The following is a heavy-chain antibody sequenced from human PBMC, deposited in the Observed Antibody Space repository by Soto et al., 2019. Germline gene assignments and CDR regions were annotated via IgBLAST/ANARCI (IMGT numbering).Heavy chain of an antibody. V-gene: IGHV3-15*01. CDR2: IKSKTDGGTT. CDR1: GFTFSNAW. CDR3: TTDRVVVPADFDY. J-gene: IGHJ4*02. D-gene: IGHD2-2*01. Sequence: GGSLRLSCAASGFTFSNAWMSWVRQAPGKGLEWVGRIKSKTDGGTTDYAAPVKGRFTISRDDSKNTLYLQMNSLKTEDTAVYYCTTDRVVVPADFDYWGQGTLVTVSS.